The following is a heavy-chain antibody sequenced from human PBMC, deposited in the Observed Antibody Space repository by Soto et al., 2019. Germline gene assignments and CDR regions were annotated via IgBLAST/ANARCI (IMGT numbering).Heavy chain of an antibody. V-gene: IGHV3-23*01. J-gene: IGHJ4*02. CDR2: ITGSGDYT. Sequence: GGSLRLSCAASGFTFSNYAMSWVRQAPGRGLEWVSSITGSGDYTYYADSVKGRFTISRDNSKNTLYLQMNSLRAEDTAVYYCAKARYYDSTGYLYYFDYWGQGTLVTVSS. CDR1: GFTFSNYA. CDR3: AKARYYDSTGYLYYFDY. D-gene: IGHD3-22*01.